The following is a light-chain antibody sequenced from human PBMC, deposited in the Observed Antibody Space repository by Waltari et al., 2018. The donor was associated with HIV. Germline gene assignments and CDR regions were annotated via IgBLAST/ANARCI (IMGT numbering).Light chain of an antibody. J-gene: IGLJ3*02. CDR2: SNN. CDR3: AGWDDSLAWV. V-gene: IGLV1-44*01. Sequence: QSVLTQPPSASGTPGQRVTISCSGSSSNIGSNTVNWYQQLPGTAPKLLIYSNNQRPSGVPDRFSGSKFDTSASLAISGLQSEDEADYYCAGWDDSLAWVFGGGTKLTVL. CDR1: SSNIGSNT.